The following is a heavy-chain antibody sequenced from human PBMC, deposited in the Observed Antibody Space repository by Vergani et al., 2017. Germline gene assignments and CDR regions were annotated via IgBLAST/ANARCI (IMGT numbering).Heavy chain of an antibody. J-gene: IGHJ4*02. CDR1: GFTFSSYW. CDR3: ATPKYYYDSSGYYYYFDY. D-gene: IGHD3-22*01. CDR2: IKQDGSEK. V-gene: IGHV3-7*01. Sequence: EVQLVESGGGLVQPGGSLRLSCAASGFTFSSYWMSWVRQAPGKGLEWVANIKQDGSEKYYVDSVKGRFTISRDNAKNSLYLQMNSLRAEDTAVYYCATPKYYYDSSGYYYYFDYWGQGTLVTVSS.